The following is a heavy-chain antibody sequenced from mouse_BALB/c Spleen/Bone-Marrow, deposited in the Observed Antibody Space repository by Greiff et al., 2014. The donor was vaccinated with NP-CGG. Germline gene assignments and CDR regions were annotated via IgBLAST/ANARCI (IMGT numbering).Heavy chain of an antibody. D-gene: IGHD2-2*01. CDR2: IYPGDGET. V-gene: IGHV1-80*01. J-gene: IGHJ3*01. CDR3: AKVTTGFAY. CDR1: GYAFSSYW. Sequence: LVESGAELVRPGSSVKISCKASGYAFSSYWMTWVKQRPGQGLEWIGQIYPGDGETNYNGKFKGKATLTADKSSSTAYMQLSGLTSEDSAVYFCAKVTTGFAYWGQGTLVTVSA.